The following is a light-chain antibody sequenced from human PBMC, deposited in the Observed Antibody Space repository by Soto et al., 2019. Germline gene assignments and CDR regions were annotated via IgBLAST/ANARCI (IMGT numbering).Light chain of an antibody. Sequence: EIVLTQSPGTLSLSPGERATNSSRASQSVSSSYLAWNQQKPGQAPRLLIYRASSRTTGIPDRFSGSGFGTVFTLTISRLEPEVFAVYYCQQYGSSPLTFGGGTKVNIK. CDR1: QSVSSSY. J-gene: IGKJ4*01. CDR2: RAS. CDR3: QQYGSSPLT. V-gene: IGKV3-20*01.